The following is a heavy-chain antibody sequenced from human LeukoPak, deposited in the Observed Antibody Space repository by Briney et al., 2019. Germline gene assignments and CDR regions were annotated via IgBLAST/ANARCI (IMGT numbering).Heavy chain of an antibody. CDR2: MNPNSGNT. Sequence: PAASLKLSCKASGYTFTSYDINWVRQATGQGLEWMGWMNPNSGNTYYAHTLKGRVTITRDNSKNTPYMQLSSLRSEDTAVYYCARGGGWSGSYFLWYYYYYMDVWGKGTTVSVSS. D-gene: IGHD1-26*01. CDR1: GYTFTSYD. J-gene: IGHJ6*03. CDR3: ARGGGWSGSYFLWYYYYYMDV. V-gene: IGHV1-8*02.